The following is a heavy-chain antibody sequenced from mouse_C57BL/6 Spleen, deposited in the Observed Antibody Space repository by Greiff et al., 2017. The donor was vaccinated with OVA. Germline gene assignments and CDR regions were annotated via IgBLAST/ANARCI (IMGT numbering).Heavy chain of an antibody. D-gene: IGHD2-4*01. CDR1: GFTFTDYY. V-gene: IGHV7-3*01. CDR2: IRNKANGYTT. J-gene: IGHJ2*01. Sequence: EVQLVESGGGLVQPGGSLSLSCAASGFTFTDYYMSWVRQPPGKALEWLGFIRNKANGYTTEYSASVKGRFTISRDNSQSILYLQMNALRAEDSATYDCARYWYDDDDLDYWGQGTTLTVSS. CDR3: ARYWYDDDDLDY.